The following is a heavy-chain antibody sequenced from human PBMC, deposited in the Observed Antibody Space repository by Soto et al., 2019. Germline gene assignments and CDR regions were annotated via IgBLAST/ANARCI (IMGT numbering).Heavy chain of an antibody. CDR1: GGSISSYY. Sequence: SETLSLTCTVSGGSISSYYWSWIRQPPGKGLEWIGYIYYSGSTNYNPSLKSRVTISVDTSKNQFSLKLSSVTAADTAVYYCARGYSSGEYYYYYMDVWGKGTTVTVSS. CDR3: ARGYSSGEYYYYYMDV. V-gene: IGHV4-59*01. J-gene: IGHJ6*03. CDR2: IYYSGST. D-gene: IGHD6-19*01.